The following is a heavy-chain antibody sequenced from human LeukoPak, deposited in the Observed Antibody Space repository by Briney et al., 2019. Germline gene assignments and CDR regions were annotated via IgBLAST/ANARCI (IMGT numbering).Heavy chain of an antibody. D-gene: IGHD3-3*01. CDR2: ISYDGSNK. V-gene: IGHV3-30-3*01. CDR3: ARGEWGLDV. Sequence: GSLRLSCAASGFTFSSYAMHWVRQAPGKGLEWVAVISYDGSNKYYADSVKGRFTISRDNSKNTLYLQMNSLRAEDTAVYYCARGEWGLDVWGQGTTVTVSS. CDR1: GFTFSSYA. J-gene: IGHJ6*02.